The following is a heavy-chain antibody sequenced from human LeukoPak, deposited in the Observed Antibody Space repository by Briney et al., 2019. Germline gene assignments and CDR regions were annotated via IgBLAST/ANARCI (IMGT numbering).Heavy chain of an antibody. J-gene: IGHJ5*02. CDR1: GGSISSYY. CDR3: ASIAAAGVS. Sequence: XETLSLTCTVSGGSISSYYWSWIRQPPGKGLEGIGYIYYSGSTNYNPSLKSRVTISIDTSKDQFSLKLSSVTAADTAVYYCASIAAAGVSWGQGTLVTVSS. CDR2: IYYSGST. D-gene: IGHD6-13*01. V-gene: IGHV4-59*08.